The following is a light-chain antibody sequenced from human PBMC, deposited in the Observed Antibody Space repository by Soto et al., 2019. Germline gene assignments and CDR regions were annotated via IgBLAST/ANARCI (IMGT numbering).Light chain of an antibody. CDR1: QNVGTT. V-gene: IGKV3-11*01. CDR3: QQRFDWPLT. CDR2: DAS. J-gene: IGKJ4*01. Sequence: EIVMTQSPATLSLSPGERASLSCRASQNVGTTLAWYQQRPGQAPRLLIYDASKRAAGIPARFSGRGSGTDFTLTISSLEPEDFAVYYCQQRFDWPLTFGGGTKVDIK.